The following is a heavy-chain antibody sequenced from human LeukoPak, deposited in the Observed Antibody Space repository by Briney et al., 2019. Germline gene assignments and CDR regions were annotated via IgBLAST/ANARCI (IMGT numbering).Heavy chain of an antibody. V-gene: IGHV1-18*01. CDR3: ARDGLTYYDFWSGYYTGSDY. J-gene: IGHJ4*02. Sequence: ASVKVSCKASGYTFTSYGISWVRQAPGQGLEWMGWISAYNGNTNYAQKLQGRVTMTTDTSTSTAYMELRSLRSDDTAVYYCARDGLTYYDFWSGYYTGSDYWGQGTLVTVSS. CDR2: ISAYNGNT. CDR1: GYTFTSYG. D-gene: IGHD3-3*01.